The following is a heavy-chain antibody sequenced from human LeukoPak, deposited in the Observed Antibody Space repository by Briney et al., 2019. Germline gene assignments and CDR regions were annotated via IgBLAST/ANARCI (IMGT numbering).Heavy chain of an antibody. V-gene: IGHV4-30-2*01. J-gene: IGHJ5*02. Sequence: SQTLSLTCTVSGGSISSGGYYWSWIRQPPGKGLEWIGYIYHSGSTYYNPSLKSRVTISVDRSKNQFSLKLSSATAADTAVYYCARERDCSSTSCYGAWFDPWGQGTLVTVSS. CDR1: GGSISSGGYY. CDR2: IYHSGST. D-gene: IGHD2-2*01. CDR3: ARERDCSSTSCYGAWFDP.